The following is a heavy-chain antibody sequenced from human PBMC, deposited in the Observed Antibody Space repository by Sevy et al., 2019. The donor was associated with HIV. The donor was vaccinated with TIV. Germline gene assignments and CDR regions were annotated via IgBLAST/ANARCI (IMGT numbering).Heavy chain of an antibody. CDR2: IKQDGSEK. CDR3: ARVGSYCGGDCYFRY. CDR1: GFTFSSYW. J-gene: IGHJ4*02. V-gene: IGHV3-7*01. D-gene: IGHD2-21*02. Sequence: GGSLRLSCAASGFTFSSYWMTWVRQAPGKGLEWVANIKQDGSEKYYLDSVKGRFTISRDNAKNSRYLQMNSLWAEDTAVYFCARVGSYCGGDCYFRYWGQGTLVTVSS.